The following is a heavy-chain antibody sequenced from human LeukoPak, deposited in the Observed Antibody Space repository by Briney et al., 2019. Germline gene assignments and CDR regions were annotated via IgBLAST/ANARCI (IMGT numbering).Heavy chain of an antibody. J-gene: IGHJ4*02. D-gene: IGHD4-17*01. V-gene: IGHV3-23*01. Sequence: GGSLRLSCAASGFTFSSYAMSWVRQAPGKGREWVSAISGSGGSTYYADSVKGRFTISRDNSKNTLYLQMNSLRAEDTAVYYCAKPTTVTTRSLGYWGQGTLVTVSS. CDR2: ISGSGGST. CDR3: AKPTTVTTRSLGY. CDR1: GFTFSSYA.